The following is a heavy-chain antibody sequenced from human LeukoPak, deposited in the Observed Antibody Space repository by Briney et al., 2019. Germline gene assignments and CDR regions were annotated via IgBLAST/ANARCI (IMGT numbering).Heavy chain of an antibody. CDR3: ARGGYSSSPDQFDY. J-gene: IGHJ4*02. V-gene: IGHV3-21*01. D-gene: IGHD6-13*01. Sequence: NPGGSLRLSCAASGFSFSSYSMNWVRQAPGKGLEWVSSISISNTYIYYVDSVKGRFTISRDNAKSSLYLQMNSLRAEDTAVYYCARGGYSSSPDQFDYWGQRTLVTVSS. CDR1: GFSFSSYS. CDR2: ISISNTYI.